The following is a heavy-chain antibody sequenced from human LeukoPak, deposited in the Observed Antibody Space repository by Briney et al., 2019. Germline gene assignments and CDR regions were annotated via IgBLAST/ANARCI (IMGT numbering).Heavy chain of an antibody. D-gene: IGHD3-10*01. J-gene: IGHJ2*01. CDR1: GFTFSSSA. CDR3: ARGGWFGELLLYWYFDL. CDR2: ISSSGSTI. Sequence: GGSLRLSCAASGFTFSSSAMSWVRQAPGKGLEWVSYISSSGSTIYYADSVKGRFTISRDNAKNSLYLQMNSLRAEDTAVYYCARGGWFGELLLYWYFDLWGRGTLVTVSS. V-gene: IGHV3-48*04.